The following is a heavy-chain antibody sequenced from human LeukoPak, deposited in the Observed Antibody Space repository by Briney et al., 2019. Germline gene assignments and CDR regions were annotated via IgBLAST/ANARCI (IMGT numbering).Heavy chain of an antibody. CDR3: ARARRVVNYDSSGYYYGVLYYFDY. V-gene: IGHV3-11*01. Sequence: GGSLRLSCAASGFTFSDYYMSWIRQAPGKGLEWVSYISSSGSTIYYADSVKGRFTISRDNAKNSLYLQMNSLRAEDTAVYYCARARRVVNYDSSGYYYGVLYYFDYWGQGTLVTVSS. D-gene: IGHD3-22*01. J-gene: IGHJ4*02. CDR1: GFTFSDYY. CDR2: ISSSGSTI.